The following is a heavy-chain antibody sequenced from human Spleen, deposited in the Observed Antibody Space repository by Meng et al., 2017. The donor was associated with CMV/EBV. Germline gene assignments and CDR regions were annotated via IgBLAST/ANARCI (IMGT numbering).Heavy chain of an antibody. CDR3: ASWAVKLEPPWSYGMDV. CDR2: ISWNSGSI. J-gene: IGHJ6*02. D-gene: IGHD1-1*01. V-gene: IGHV3-9*01. Sequence: SLKISCAASGFTFDDYAMHWVRQAPGKGLEWVSGISWNSGSIGYADSVKGRFTISRDNAKNSLYLQMNSLRAEDTALYYCASWAVKLEPPWSYGMDVWGQGTTVTVSS. CDR1: GFTFDDYA.